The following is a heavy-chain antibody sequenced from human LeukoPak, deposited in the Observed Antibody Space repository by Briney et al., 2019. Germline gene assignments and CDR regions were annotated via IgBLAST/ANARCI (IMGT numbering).Heavy chain of an antibody. Sequence: ASVKVSCKASGYTFTGYYMHWVRQAPGQGLEWMGWINPNSGGTNYAQKFQGRVTMTRDTSISTAYMELSRLRSDDTAVYYCARAGNLMVYAIRYDAFDIWGQGTMVTVSS. CDR1: GYTFTGYY. D-gene: IGHD2-8*01. CDR3: ARAGNLMVYAIRYDAFDI. J-gene: IGHJ3*02. CDR2: INPNSGGT. V-gene: IGHV1-2*02.